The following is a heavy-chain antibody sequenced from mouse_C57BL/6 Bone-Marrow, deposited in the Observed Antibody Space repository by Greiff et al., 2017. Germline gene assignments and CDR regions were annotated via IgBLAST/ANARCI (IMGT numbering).Heavy chain of an antibody. Sequence: DVMLVESGGDLVKPGGFLKLSCAASGFTFSSYGMSWVRQTPDKRLEWVATISSGGSYTYYPDSVKGRFTISRDNAKNTLYLQMSSLKSEDTAMYYCARLDYYAMDYWGRGNSVTVSS. V-gene: IGHV5-6*02. J-gene: IGHJ4*01. CDR2: ISSGGSYT. CDR1: GFTFSSYG. CDR3: ARLDYYAMDY.